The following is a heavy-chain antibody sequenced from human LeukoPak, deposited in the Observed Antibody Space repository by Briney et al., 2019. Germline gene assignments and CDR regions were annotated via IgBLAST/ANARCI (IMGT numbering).Heavy chain of an antibody. D-gene: IGHD1-7*01. V-gene: IGHV1-69*05. CDR2: IIPIFGTA. CDR3: ARERSDKSITGTAPSHWYFDL. Sequence: ASVKVSCKASGGTFSSYAISWVRQAPGQGLEWVGGIIPIFGTANYAQKFQGRVTITTDESTSTAYMELSSLRSEDTAVYYCARERSDKSITGTAPSHWYFDLWGRGTLVTVSS. J-gene: IGHJ2*01. CDR1: GGTFSSYA.